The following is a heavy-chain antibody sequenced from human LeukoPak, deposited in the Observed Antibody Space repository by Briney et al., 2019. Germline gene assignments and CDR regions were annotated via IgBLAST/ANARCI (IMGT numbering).Heavy chain of an antibody. CDR1: GYTFTGYY. Sequence: GASVKLFCKASGYTFTGYYMHWVRNAPGQGLEWMGWINPNSGGTNYAQKFQGRVTMPRDTSISTAYMELSRLRSDDTAVYYCAREHIVVVTAIPDYYYYMDVWGKGTTVTVSS. D-gene: IGHD2-21*02. CDR2: INPNSGGT. J-gene: IGHJ6*03. V-gene: IGHV1-2*02. CDR3: AREHIVVVTAIPDYYYYMDV.